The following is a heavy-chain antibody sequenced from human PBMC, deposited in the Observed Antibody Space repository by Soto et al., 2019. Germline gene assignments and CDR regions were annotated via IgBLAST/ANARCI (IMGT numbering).Heavy chain of an antibody. CDR2: ISAYNGNT. D-gene: IGHD2-15*01. J-gene: IGHJ5*02. CDR1: GYTFTSYG. Sequence: QIQLVQSGAEVKKPGASVKVSCKASGYTFTSYGISWVRQAPGQGLEWMGWISAYNGNTNYAQKLQGRVTMTTDTPTSTAYMELRSLRYDDTAVYYCARHPVIVVTPLAWFDPWGQGTLVTVSS. V-gene: IGHV1-18*01. CDR3: ARHPVIVVTPLAWFDP.